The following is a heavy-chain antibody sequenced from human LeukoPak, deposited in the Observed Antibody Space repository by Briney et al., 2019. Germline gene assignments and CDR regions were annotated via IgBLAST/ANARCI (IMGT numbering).Heavy chain of an antibody. D-gene: IGHD3-22*01. V-gene: IGHV1-24*01. CDR1: GYTLTELS. CDR3: ARAQSGHYYDSSGYYPREYWYFDL. J-gene: IGHJ2*01. Sequence: ASVKVSCKVSGYTLTELSMHWVRQAPGKGLEWMGGFDPEDGETIYAQKFQGRVTMTEDTSTDTAYMELSSLRSEDTAVYYCARAQSGHYYDSSGYYPREYWYFDLWGRGTLVTVSS. CDR2: FDPEDGET.